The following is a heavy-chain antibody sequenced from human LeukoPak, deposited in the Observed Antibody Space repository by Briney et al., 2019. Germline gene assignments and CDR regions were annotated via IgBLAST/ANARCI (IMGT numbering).Heavy chain of an antibody. J-gene: IGHJ4*02. V-gene: IGHV3-11*06. CDR1: GFTFSDYY. D-gene: IGHD3-10*01. Sequence: PGGSLRLSCAASGFTFSDYYMSWIRQAPGKGLEWVSYISSSSSYTSYADSVKGRFTISRDNAKNSLYLQMNSLRAEDTAVYYCAVDYYGSGSPPDYWGQGTLVTVSS. CDR3: AVDYYGSGSPPDY. CDR2: ISSSSSYT.